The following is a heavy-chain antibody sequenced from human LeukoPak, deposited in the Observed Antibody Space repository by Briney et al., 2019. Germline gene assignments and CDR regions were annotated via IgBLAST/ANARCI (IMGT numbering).Heavy chain of an antibody. CDR3: ARGFVSGWYPHYYYYMDV. Sequence: SETLSLTCAVYGGSFSGYYWSWIRQPPGKGLEWIGEINRSGSTNYNPSLKSRVTISVDTSKNQFSLKLSSVTAADTAVYYFARGFVSGWYPHYYYYMDVWGKGTTVTVSS. V-gene: IGHV4-34*01. J-gene: IGHJ6*03. D-gene: IGHD6-19*01. CDR2: INRSGST. CDR1: GGSFSGYY.